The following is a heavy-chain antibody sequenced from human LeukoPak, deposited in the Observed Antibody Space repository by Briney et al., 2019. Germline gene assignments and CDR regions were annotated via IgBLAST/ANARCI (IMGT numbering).Heavy chain of an antibody. V-gene: IGHV4-61*08. J-gene: IGHJ3*02. D-gene: IGHD1-26*01. CDR2: IYYSGRT. CDR3: ASGKWELDAFDI. CDR1: GGSISSCGYY. Sequence: SETLSLTCTVSGGSISSCGYYWGWIRQPPGKGLEWIGYIYYSGRTNYNPSLKSRVTISVDTSKKQFSLKLSSVTAADTAVYYCASGKWELDAFDIWGQGTMVTVSS.